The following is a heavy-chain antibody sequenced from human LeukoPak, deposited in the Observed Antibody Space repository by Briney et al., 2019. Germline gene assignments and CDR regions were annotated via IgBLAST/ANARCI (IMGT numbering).Heavy chain of an antibody. J-gene: IGHJ4*02. CDR3: AKAPVVITHFDY. CDR1: GFTFNSYA. V-gene: IGHV3-23*01. Sequence: GGSLRLSCAASGFTFNSYAMIWVRQAPGKGLEWVSAISGSGGSTYYADSVKGRFTISRDNSKNTLYLQMNSLRAEDTAVYYCAKAPVVITHFDYWGQGTLVTVSS. CDR2: ISGSGGST. D-gene: IGHD3-22*01.